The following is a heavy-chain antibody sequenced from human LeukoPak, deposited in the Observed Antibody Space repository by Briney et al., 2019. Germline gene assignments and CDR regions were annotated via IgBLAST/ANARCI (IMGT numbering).Heavy chain of an antibody. J-gene: IGHJ4*02. D-gene: IGHD3-3*01. CDR1: GGTFSSYA. Sequence: SVKVSCKASGGTFSSYAISWVRQAPGQGLEWMGGIIPIFGTANYAQKFQGRVTITADKSTSTAYMELSSLRSEDTAVYYCARVGFPYYDFWRGYFYFDYWGQGTLVTVSS. CDR2: IIPIFGTA. CDR3: ARVGFPYYDFWRGYFYFDY. V-gene: IGHV1-69*06.